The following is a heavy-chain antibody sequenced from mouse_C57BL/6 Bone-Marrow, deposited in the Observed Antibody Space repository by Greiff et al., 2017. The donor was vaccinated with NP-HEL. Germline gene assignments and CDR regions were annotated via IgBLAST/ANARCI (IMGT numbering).Heavy chain of an antibody. CDR3: ASPYDYDVAWFAY. Sequence: EVKVVESGGDLVKPGGSLKLSCAASGFTFSSYGMSWVRQTPDKRLEWVATISSGGSYTYYPDSLKGRFTISRDNAKNTLYLQMSSLKSEDTAMYYCASPYDYDVAWFAYWGQGTLVTVSA. D-gene: IGHD2-4*01. CDR1: GFTFSSYG. V-gene: IGHV5-6*01. J-gene: IGHJ3*01. CDR2: ISSGGSYT.